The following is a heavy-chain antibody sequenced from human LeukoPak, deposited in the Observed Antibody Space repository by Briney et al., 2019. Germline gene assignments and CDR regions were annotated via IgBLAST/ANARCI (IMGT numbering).Heavy chain of an antibody. D-gene: IGHD6-6*01. J-gene: IGHJ4*02. Sequence: ASVKVSCKASGYTFTSNYTHWVRQAPGQGLEWMGMINPSGGTTSNAQKFQGRLIMTRDTSTSIVYMELTSLRSEDTAVYSCARDGGKITARRYFDYWGQGTLVTVSS. V-gene: IGHV1-46*01. CDR1: GYTFTSNY. CDR2: INPSGGTT. CDR3: ARDGGKITARRYFDY.